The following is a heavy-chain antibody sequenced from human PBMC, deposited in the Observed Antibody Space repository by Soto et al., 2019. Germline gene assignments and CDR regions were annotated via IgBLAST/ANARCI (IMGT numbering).Heavy chain of an antibody. CDR1: SGSISSTIYS. CDR3: ARVYCSGGSCYGIDY. D-gene: IGHD2-15*01. J-gene: IGHJ4*02. CDR2: IFYSGST. Sequence: PSETLSLTCTVSSGSISSTIYSWDWIRQPPGKGLEWIGSIFYSGSTYYNPSLKSRVTISVDTSKNQFSLTLTSVTAADTAVYYCARVYCSGGSCYGIDYWGQGTLVTVSS. V-gene: IGHV4-39*01.